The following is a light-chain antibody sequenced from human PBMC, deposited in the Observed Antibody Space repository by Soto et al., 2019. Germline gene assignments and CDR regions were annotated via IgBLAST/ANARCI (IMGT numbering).Light chain of an antibody. CDR3: QQHDPSPTWT. J-gene: IGKJ1*01. CDR1: QSVSSS. CDR2: GAS. V-gene: IGKV3-11*01. Sequence: EIVLTQSPATLSLSPGERATLSCRASQSVSSSLAWYQQKPGQAPRLLIYGASNRATGIPDRFSGSGSGTDFTLTISRLEPEDFAVYYCQQHDPSPTWTVGQGTKVEI.